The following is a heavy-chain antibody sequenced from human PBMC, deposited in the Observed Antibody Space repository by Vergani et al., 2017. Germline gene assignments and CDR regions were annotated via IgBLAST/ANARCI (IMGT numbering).Heavy chain of an antibody. Sequence: VQLVESGGGLVKPGGSLRLSCAASGFTFSSYGMHWVRQAPGKGLEWVAVISYDGSNKYYADSVKGRFTISRDNSKNTLYLQMNSLRAEDTAVYYCAKDLRWELPLGFDYWGQGTLVTVSS. CDR3: AKDLRWELPLGFDY. V-gene: IGHV3-30*18. CDR1: GFTFSSYG. J-gene: IGHJ4*02. D-gene: IGHD1-26*01. CDR2: ISYDGSNK.